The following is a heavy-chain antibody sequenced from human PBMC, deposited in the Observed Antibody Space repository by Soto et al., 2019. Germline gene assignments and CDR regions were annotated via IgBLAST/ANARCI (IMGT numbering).Heavy chain of an antibody. CDR1: AGSISSYY. Sequence: HVQLQESGPGLVKASETLSLTCTVSAGSISSYYWGWIRQSPGKGLEWIGYIYNSGSTNYNPSLKSRLTMSVDTSKNQFSLKLSSVTAADTAVYYCARIIRTLAWDGVDVWGQGTRVTV. CDR3: ARIIRTLAWDGVDV. D-gene: IGHD3-10*01. V-gene: IGHV4-59*01. CDR2: IYNSGST. J-gene: IGHJ6*02.